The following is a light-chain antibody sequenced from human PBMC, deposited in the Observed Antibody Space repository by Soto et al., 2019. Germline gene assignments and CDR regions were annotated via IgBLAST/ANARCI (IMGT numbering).Light chain of an antibody. J-gene: IGLJ1*01. V-gene: IGLV2-11*01. CDR3: SSYRYSTTYV. CDR1: SSDVGGYNY. Sequence: QSVLTQPRSVSGSPGQSVTISCTGTSSDVGGYNYVSWYQHYPGRAPKLMIFEVYLRPSGVSNRFSGSKSGNTASLTISGLQGEDEADYYCSSYRYSTTYVFGTGTKVTVL. CDR2: EVY.